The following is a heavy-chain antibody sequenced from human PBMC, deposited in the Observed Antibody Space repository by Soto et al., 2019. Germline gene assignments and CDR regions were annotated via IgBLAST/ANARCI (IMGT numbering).Heavy chain of an antibody. CDR2: ISYDGSNK. CDR1: GLTFSRYG. Sequence: GGSRSLDCPASGLTFSRYGMHWVRQAPGKGLEWVAVISYDGSNKYYADSVKGRFTISRDNSKNTLYLQMNSLRAEDTAVYYCANMDVWGKGTTVTVSA. V-gene: IGHV3-30*18. J-gene: IGHJ6*04. CDR3: ANMDV.